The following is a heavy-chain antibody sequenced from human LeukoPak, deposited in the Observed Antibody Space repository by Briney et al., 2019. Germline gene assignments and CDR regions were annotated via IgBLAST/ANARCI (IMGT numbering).Heavy chain of an antibody. CDR3: TRESGPYCPFGY. D-gene: IGHD1-26*01. J-gene: IGHJ4*02. V-gene: IGHV4-59*12. CDR1: GGSISYYY. Sequence: SETLSLTCFVTGGSISYYYWSWIRQPPGQGLEWIGEISLTGRTNYNPSLIGRVIMSLDESRNQLSLTLTSVTAADTAMYYCTRESGPYCPFGYWGQGTLVVVPS. CDR2: ISLTGRT.